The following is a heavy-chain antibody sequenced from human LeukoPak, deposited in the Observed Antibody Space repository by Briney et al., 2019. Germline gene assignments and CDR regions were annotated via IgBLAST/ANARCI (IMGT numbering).Heavy chain of an antibody. CDR1: GFTFSSYW. CDR2: INSDGSST. V-gene: IGHV3-74*01. J-gene: IGHJ6*02. Sequence: GGSLRLSCAASGFTFSSYWMHWVRQAPGKGLVWVSRINSDGSSTSYADSVKGRFTISRDNAKNTLYLQMNSLRAEDTAVYYCAGDPKRDYGMDVWGQGTTVTVSS. CDR3: AGDPKRDYGMDV.